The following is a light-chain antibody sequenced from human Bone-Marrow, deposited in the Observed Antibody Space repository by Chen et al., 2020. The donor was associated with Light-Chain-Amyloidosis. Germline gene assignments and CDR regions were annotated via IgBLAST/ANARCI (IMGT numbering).Light chain of an antibody. CDR2: WAS. V-gene: IGKV4-1*01. CDR3: QQYYSIPVT. J-gene: IGKJ3*01. Sequence: DIVITPLPDSLAVSLGERATINCKSSQSVLYSSNNKNYLAWYQQKPGQPPKLLISWASTRESGVLDRFSGSGSGTDFTLTISSLQAEDVAVYYCQQYYSIPVTFGPGTKVD. CDR1: QSVLYSSNNKNY.